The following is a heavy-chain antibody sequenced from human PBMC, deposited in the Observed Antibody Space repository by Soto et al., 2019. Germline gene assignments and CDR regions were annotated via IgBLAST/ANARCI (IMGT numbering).Heavy chain of an antibody. CDR1: GFTFSSYS. D-gene: IGHD2-15*01. CDR2: ISSSSSTI. J-gene: IGHJ4*02. CDR3: ARSVDINFDY. V-gene: IGHV3-48*01. Sequence: PGGSLRLSCAASGFTFSSYSMNWVRQAPGKGLEWVSYISSSSSTIYYADSVKGRFTISRDNAKNSLYLQMNSLRAEDTAVYYCARSVDINFDYWGQGTLVTVSS.